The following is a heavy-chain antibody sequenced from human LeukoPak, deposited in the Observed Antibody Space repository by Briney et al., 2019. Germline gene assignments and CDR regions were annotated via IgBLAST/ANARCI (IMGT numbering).Heavy chain of an antibody. Sequence: PGGSLRLSCAASGFTFSSYGMHWVRQAPGKGLEWVAVIWYDGSNKYYADSVKGRFTISRDNSKNTLYLQMNSLRAEDTAVYYCARAGSSGWYHFDYWGQGALVTVSS. J-gene: IGHJ4*02. CDR1: GFTFSSYG. V-gene: IGHV3-33*01. CDR2: IWYDGSNK. D-gene: IGHD6-19*01. CDR3: ARAGSSGWYHFDY.